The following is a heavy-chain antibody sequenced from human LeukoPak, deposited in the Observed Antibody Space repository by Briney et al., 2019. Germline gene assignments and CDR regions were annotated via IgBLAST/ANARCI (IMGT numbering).Heavy chain of an antibody. Sequence: PGGSLRLSCAASGFSFSYSAMHWVRQASGKGLEWVGRIRTKANNYATTYAESVTDRFTISRDDSKSTTYLQMNSLKTEDTAVYYCTRLDPDYWGQGTLVTVSS. J-gene: IGHJ4*02. CDR2: IRTKANNYAT. D-gene: IGHD3-9*01. CDR3: TRLDPDY. V-gene: IGHV3-73*01. CDR1: GFSFSYSA.